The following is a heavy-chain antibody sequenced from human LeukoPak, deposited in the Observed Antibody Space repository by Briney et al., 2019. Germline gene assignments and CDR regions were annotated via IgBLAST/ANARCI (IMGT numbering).Heavy chain of an antibody. CDR1: GFTFNNVW. D-gene: IGHD3-22*01. V-gene: IGHV3-15*01. CDR3: ATYHDTSGYSHFDY. Sequence: PGGSLRLSCAASGFTFNNVWMTWVRQAPGKGLEWVGRIRSKTDGGTTDYAAPVKGRFTISRDDSKSTLYLQMSSLKTEDTAVCYCATYHDTSGYSHFDYWGQGTLVTVSS. CDR2: IRSKTDGGTT. J-gene: IGHJ4*02.